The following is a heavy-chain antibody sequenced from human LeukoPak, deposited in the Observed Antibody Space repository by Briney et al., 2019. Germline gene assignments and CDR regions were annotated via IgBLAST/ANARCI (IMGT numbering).Heavy chain of an antibody. D-gene: IGHD3-3*01. CDR3: ARGPITIFGVVIDY. CDR1: GYTFTGYY. CDR2: INPNSGGT. V-gene: IGHV1-2*02. Sequence: ASVRVSCKASGYTFTGYYMHWVRQAPGQGLEWMGWINPNSGGTNYAQKFQGRVTMTKDTSISTAYMELSRLRSDDTAVYYCARGPITIFGVVIDYWGQGTLVTVSS. J-gene: IGHJ4*02.